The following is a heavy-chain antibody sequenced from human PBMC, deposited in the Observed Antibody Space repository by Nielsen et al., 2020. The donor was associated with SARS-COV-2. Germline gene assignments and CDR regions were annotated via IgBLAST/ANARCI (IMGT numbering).Heavy chain of an antibody. J-gene: IGHJ4*02. V-gene: IGHV3-30*15. D-gene: IGHD3-22*01. CDR3: ARGPDSSGYFYFDY. Sequence: SVKGRFTISRDNSKDTLSLQMSSLRVEDTAVYYCARGPDSSGYFYFDYWGQGTLVTVSS.